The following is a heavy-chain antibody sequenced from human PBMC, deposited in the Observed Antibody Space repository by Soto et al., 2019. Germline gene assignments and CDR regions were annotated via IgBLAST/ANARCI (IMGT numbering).Heavy chain of an antibody. CDR3: ARHIPPHRRYFDY. J-gene: IGHJ4*02. D-gene: IGHD2-21*01. Sequence: PGGSLRLSCAASGFTFSSYSMNWVRQAPGKGLEWVSSISSSSSYIYYADSVKGRFTISRDNAKNSLYLQMNSLRAEDTAVYYGARHIPPHRRYFDYWGQGTLVTVSS. CDR1: GFTFSSYS. V-gene: IGHV3-21*01. CDR2: ISSSSSYI.